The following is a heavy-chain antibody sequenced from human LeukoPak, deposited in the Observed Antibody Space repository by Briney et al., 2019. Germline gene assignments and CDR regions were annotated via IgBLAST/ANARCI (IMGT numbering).Heavy chain of an antibody. Sequence: ASVKVSCKASGYTFTSYYMHWVRQAPGQGLEWMGIINPSGGSTSYAQKFQGRVTMTRDMSTSTVYMELRSLRSDDTAVYYCARDRGRIAADFDYWGQGTLVTVSS. CDR2: INPSGGST. J-gene: IGHJ4*02. V-gene: IGHV1-46*01. D-gene: IGHD6-13*01. CDR1: GYTFTSYY. CDR3: ARDRGRIAADFDY.